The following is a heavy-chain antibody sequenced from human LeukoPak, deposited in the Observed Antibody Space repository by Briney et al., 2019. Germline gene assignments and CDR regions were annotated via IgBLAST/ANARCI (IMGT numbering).Heavy chain of an antibody. Sequence: SETLSLTCTVSGGSISSYYWSWIRQPPGKGLEWIGYIYYSGSTNYNPSLKSRVTISVDTSKNQFSLKLSSVTAADTAVYYCARESDIYYYMDVWGKGTTVTVSS. CDR2: IYYSGST. CDR3: ARESDIYYYMDV. CDR1: GGSISSYY. D-gene: IGHD2-15*01. J-gene: IGHJ6*03. V-gene: IGHV4-59*12.